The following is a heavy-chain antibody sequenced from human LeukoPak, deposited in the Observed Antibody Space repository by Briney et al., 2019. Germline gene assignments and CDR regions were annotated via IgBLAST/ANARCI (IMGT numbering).Heavy chain of an antibody. CDR2: INPNSGGT. J-gene: IGHJ3*02. CDR3: ARDTGTSDDAFDI. CDR1: GHTITGYY. Sequence: ASGKVSCKASGHTITGYYMHRVRQATGQWLEWMGRINPNSGGTNYAQKFQGRVTMTRDTSISTAYMELSRLRSDDTAVYYCARDTGTSDDAFDIWGQGTMVTVSS. D-gene: IGHD3-10*01. V-gene: IGHV1-2*06.